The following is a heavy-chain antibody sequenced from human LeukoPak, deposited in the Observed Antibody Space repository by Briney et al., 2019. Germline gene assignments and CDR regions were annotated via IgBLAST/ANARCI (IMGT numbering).Heavy chain of an antibody. CDR2: INPSGGST. V-gene: IGHV1-46*01. Sequence: ASVKVSCKASGYTFASYYMHWVRQAPGQGLEWMGIINPSGGSTSYAQKFQGRVTMTRDTSTSTVYMELSSLRSEDTAVYYCAITAYSSGPIGAFDIWGQGTMVTVSS. D-gene: IGHD6-19*01. J-gene: IGHJ3*02. CDR1: GYTFASYY. CDR3: AITAYSSGPIGAFDI.